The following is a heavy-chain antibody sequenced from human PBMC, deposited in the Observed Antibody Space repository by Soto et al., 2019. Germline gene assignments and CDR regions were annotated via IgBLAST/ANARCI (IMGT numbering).Heavy chain of an antibody. J-gene: IGHJ3*02. CDR2: VSNDGSNT. CDR3: VRDVWWEVGLDAFDI. CDR1: GFTFSLFA. V-gene: IGHV3-30-3*01. D-gene: IGHD1-26*01. Sequence: QVQLVESGGGVVQPGRSLRLSCAASGFTFSLFAMHWVRPVPGKGLARVAAVSNDGSNTYYADSVTGRFTISRDNPKNTVFMQMNNLRPEDTAVYQCVRDVWWEVGLDAFDIWGQGTTVTVSS.